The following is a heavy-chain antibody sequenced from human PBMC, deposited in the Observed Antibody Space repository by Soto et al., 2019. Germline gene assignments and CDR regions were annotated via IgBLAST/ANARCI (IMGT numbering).Heavy chain of an antibody. D-gene: IGHD2-15*01. CDR3: AKAGVVVAATPGGAIPRFDYYYYGMDV. CDR2: ISGSGGST. CDR1: GFTFSSYA. Sequence: GESLKISCAASGFTFSSYAMSWVRQAPGKGLEWVSAISGSGGSTYYADSVKGRFTISRDNSKNTLYLQMNSLRAEDTAVYYCAKAGVVVAATPGGAIPRFDYYYYGMDVWGQGTTVTVSS. J-gene: IGHJ6*02. V-gene: IGHV3-23*01.